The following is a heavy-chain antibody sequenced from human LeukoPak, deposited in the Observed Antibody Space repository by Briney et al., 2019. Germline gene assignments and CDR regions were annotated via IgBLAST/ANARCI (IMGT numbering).Heavy chain of an antibody. J-gene: IGHJ6*03. CDR1: GGSISSYY. CDR2: IYYSGST. D-gene: IGHD6-6*01. Sequence: SETLSLTCTVSGGSISSYYWSWIRQPPGRGLEWIGYIYYSGSTNYNPSLKSRVTISVDTSKNQFSLKLSSVTAADTAVYYCARLRKQLKYYYYYYMDVWGRGTTVTVSS. V-gene: IGHV4-59*01. CDR3: ARLRKQLKYYYYYYMDV.